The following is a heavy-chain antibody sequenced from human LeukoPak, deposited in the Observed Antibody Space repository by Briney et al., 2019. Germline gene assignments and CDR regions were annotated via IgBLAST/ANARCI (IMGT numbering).Heavy chain of an antibody. CDR1: GGSIGTGDFY. V-gene: IGHV4-61*02. CDR2: IYTSGST. Sequence: PSQTLSLTCIVSGGSIGTGDFYWSWIRQPAGKGLEWIGRIYTSGSTYYNPSLKSRVTISADRSKNQFSLNLSSVTAADTAVYYCARGVRGGVIPPGYWGQGTLVTVSS. CDR3: ARGVRGGVIPPGY. D-gene: IGHD3-10*01. J-gene: IGHJ4*02.